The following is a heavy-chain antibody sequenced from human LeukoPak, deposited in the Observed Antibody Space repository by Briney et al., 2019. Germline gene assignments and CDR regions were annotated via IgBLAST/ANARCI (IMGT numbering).Heavy chain of an antibody. J-gene: IGHJ4*02. CDR3: ASAGRGYSYGYFDY. D-gene: IGHD5-18*01. V-gene: IGHV4-59*08. CDR1: GGSISSYY. CDR2: IYYSGST. Sequence: SETLSLTCTVSGGSISSYYWSWIRQPPGKGLEWIGYIYYSGSTKYNPSLKSRVTMSVDTSKNQCSLKLSSVTAADTAGYYCASAGRGYSYGYFDYWGQETLVTVSS.